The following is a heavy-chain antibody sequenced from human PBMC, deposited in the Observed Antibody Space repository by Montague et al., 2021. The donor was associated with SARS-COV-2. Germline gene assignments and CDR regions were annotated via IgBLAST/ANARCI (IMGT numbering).Heavy chain of an antibody. Sequence: SETLSLTCTVSGGSISSSSYYWGWIRQPPGKGLEWIGSIYYSGSTYYNPSLKSRVTISVDTSKNQFSLKLSSATAADTAVYYCARRYSSSWTGDQYYFDYWGQGTLVTVSS. V-gene: IGHV4-39*07. CDR2: IYYSGST. D-gene: IGHD6-13*01. J-gene: IGHJ4*02. CDR3: ARRYSSSWTGDQYYFDY. CDR1: GGSISSSSYY.